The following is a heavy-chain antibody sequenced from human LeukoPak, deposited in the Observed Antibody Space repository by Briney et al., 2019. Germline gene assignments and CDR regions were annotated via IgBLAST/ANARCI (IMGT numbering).Heavy chain of an antibody. J-gene: IGHJ5*02. CDR1: GFTFNSYT. Sequence: PGGSLRLSCAASGFTFNSYTMNWVRQAPGQGLEWVAFIRYHGSNKYYADSVKGRFTISRDNSKNTAYLQMNSLKTEDTAVYYCNRAPQGAPWGQGTLVTVSS. D-gene: IGHD3-16*01. CDR3: NRAPQGAP. V-gene: IGHV3-30*02. CDR2: IRYHGSNK.